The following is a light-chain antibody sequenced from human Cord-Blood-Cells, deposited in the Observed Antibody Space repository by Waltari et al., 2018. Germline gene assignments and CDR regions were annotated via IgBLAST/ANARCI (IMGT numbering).Light chain of an antibody. CDR3: QQSYSTPIT. CDR1: QSISSY. Sequence: DIQMTQSPSSLSASVGDRVTITCRASQSISSYLNWYQQKPGKAPKLLIYAASSLQSGGPSRFSGSGSGTDFTLTISSLQPEDVATYYCQQSYSTPITFGQGTRLEIK. J-gene: IGKJ5*01. V-gene: IGKV1-39*01. CDR2: AAS.